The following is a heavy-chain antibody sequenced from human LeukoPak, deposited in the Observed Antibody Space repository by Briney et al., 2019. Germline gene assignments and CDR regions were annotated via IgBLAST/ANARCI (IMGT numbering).Heavy chain of an antibody. J-gene: IGHJ5*02. CDR3: ARDGGTVPWGSYRYYWFDP. D-gene: IGHD3-16*02. CDR1: GFTFSSYA. Sequence: GGSLRLSCAASGFTFSSYAMSWVRQAPGKGLEWVSSISSSSSYIYYADSVKGRFTISRDNAKNSLYLQMNSLRAEDTAVYYCARDGGTVPWGSYRYYWFDPWGQGTLVTVSS. CDR2: ISSSSSYI. V-gene: IGHV3-21*01.